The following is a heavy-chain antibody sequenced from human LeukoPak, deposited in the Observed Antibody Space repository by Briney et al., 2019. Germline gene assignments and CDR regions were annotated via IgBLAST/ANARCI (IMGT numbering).Heavy chain of an antibody. D-gene: IGHD6-13*01. CDR1: GLTFNIAW. J-gene: IGHJ4*02. CDR3: ARQKILAAAGPADY. Sequence: GGSLRLSCATSGLTFNIAWMTWVRQAPGKGLEWVANIKQDGSEKYYVDSVKGRFTISRDNAKNSLYLQMNSLRAEDTAVYYCARQKILAAAGPADYWGQGTLVTVSS. V-gene: IGHV3-7*01. CDR2: IKQDGSEK.